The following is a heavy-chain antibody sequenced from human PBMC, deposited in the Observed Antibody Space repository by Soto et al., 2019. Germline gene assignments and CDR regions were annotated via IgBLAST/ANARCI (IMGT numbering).Heavy chain of an antibody. D-gene: IGHD6-13*01. CDR2: IYYSGST. V-gene: IGHV4-59*08. J-gene: IGHJ5*02. Sequence: SETLSLTCTVSGGSISSYYWSWIRQPPGKGLEWIGYIYYSGSTNYNPSLKSRVTISVDTSKNQFSLKLSSVTAADTAVYYCARYRSSWYVWLDPWGQGTLVTVSS. CDR1: GGSISSYY. CDR3: ARYRSSWYVWLDP.